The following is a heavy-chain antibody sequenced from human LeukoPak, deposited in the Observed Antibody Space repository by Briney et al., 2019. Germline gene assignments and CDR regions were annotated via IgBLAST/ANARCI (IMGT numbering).Heavy chain of an antibody. CDR3: ARQRGDCSSTGCYAPN. V-gene: IGHV4-38-2*01. J-gene: IGHJ4*02. D-gene: IGHD2-2*01. Sequence: KTSETLSLTCAVSGYSISSGYYWGWIRQPPGKGLEWIGSIYHSGSTYYNPSLKSRVTISVDTSKDQFSLKLSSVTAADTAVYYCARQRGDCSSTGCYAPNWGQGTLVTVSS. CDR1: GYSISSGYY. CDR2: IYHSGST.